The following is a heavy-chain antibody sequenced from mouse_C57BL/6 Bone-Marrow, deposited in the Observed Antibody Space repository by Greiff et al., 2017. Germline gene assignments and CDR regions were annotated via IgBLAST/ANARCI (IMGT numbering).Heavy chain of an antibody. CDR3: AIQAYYSNFYAMDY. CDR2: IRPSDSDT. Sequence: QVQLQQPGAELVKPGASVKVSCKASGYTFTSYWMHWVKQRPGQGLEWIGRIRPSDSDTNYNQKFKGKATLTVDKSSSTAYMQLSSLTSEDSAVYYCAIQAYYSNFYAMDYWGQGTSVTVSS. J-gene: IGHJ4*01. D-gene: IGHD2-5*01. CDR1: GYTFTSYW. V-gene: IGHV1-74*01.